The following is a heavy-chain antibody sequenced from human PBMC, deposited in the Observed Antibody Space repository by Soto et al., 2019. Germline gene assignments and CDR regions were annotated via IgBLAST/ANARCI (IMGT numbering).Heavy chain of an antibody. J-gene: IGHJ6*03. CDR1: GGSISSYY. CDR2: IYYSGST. V-gene: IGHV4-59*01. Sequence: SETLSLTCTVSGGSISSYYWSWIRQPPGKGLEWIGYIYYSGSTNYNPSLKSRVTISVDTSKNQFSLKLSSVTAADTAVYYCARDMRGGYSSSISWARVDYYYYYYMDVWGKGTTVTVSS. CDR3: ARDMRGGYSSSISWARVDYYYYYYMDV. D-gene: IGHD6-13*01.